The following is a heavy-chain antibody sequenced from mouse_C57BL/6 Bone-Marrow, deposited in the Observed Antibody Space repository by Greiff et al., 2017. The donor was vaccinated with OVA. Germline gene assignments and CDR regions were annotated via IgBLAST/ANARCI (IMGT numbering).Heavy chain of an antibody. V-gene: IGHV5-4*01. J-gene: IGHJ1*03. D-gene: IGHD2-4*01. CDR2: ISDGGSYT. CDR3: ARDHYDYDTYFDV. Sequence: EVKLVESGGGLVKPGGSLKLSCAASGFTFSSYAMSWVRQTPEKRLEWVATISDGGSYTYYPDNVKGRFTISIDNAKNNRYLQMSHLKSEDTAMYYCARDHYDYDTYFDVWGTGTTVTVSS. CDR1: GFTFSSYA.